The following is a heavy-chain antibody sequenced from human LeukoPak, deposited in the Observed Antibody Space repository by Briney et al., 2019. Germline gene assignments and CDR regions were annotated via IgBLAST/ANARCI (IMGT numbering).Heavy chain of an antibody. CDR1: GGSITSYY. Sequence: KPSETLSLTCTVSGGSITSYYWSWIRQPPGKRLEWIGYIYYNGNTNSNPSLKSRVTISADTSKNQFSLKLSSVTAADTAVYYCVRGNYDNRGYSNAFDIWGQGAMVTVSS. CDR3: VRGNYDNRGYSNAFDI. V-gene: IGHV4-59*01. D-gene: IGHD3-22*01. CDR2: IYYNGNT. J-gene: IGHJ3*02.